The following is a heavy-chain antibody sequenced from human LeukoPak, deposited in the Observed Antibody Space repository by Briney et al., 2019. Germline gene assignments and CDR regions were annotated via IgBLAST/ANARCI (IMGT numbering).Heavy chain of an antibody. CDR3: AKATGYLL. J-gene: IGHJ4*02. CDR1: GFTFSSYG. Sequence: GGSLRLSCAASGFTFSSYGMHWVRQAPGKGLEWVAFIRYDGSNKYYADSVKGRFTISRDNSENTLFLRMNSLRAEDTAVYYCAKATGYLLWGQGTLVIVSS. CDR2: IRYDGSNK. D-gene: IGHD1-14*01. V-gene: IGHV3-30*02.